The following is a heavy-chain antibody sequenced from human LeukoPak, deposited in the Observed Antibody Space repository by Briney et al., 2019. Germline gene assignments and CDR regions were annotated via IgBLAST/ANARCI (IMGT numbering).Heavy chain of an antibody. CDR1: GFTFSSYS. J-gene: IGHJ6*03. D-gene: IGHD6-19*01. CDR2: ISSSSSYI. CDR3: AREGWISGYYYYMDV. V-gene: IGHV3-21*03. Sequence: GGSLRLSCAASGFTFSSYSMNWVRQAPGKGLEWVSSISSSSSYIYYADSVKGRFTISRDNAKNSLYLQMNSLRAEDTAVYYCAREGWISGYYYYMDVWGKGTTVTVSS.